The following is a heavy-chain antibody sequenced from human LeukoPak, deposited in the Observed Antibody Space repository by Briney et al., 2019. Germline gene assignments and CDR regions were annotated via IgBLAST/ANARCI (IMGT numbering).Heavy chain of an antibody. J-gene: IGHJ4*02. CDR3: ARVRPPAAGIH. V-gene: IGHV3-66*02. D-gene: IGHD6-13*01. CDR2: IYRGGST. Sequence: QPGGSLRLSCAASGFTVSSNYMSSVRQAPGKGLELVSVIYRGGSTYYAHSVNGRFTISRDNSKNTLYLQMNSLRAEDTAVYYCARVRPPAAGIHWGQGTLVTVSS. CDR1: GFTVSSNY.